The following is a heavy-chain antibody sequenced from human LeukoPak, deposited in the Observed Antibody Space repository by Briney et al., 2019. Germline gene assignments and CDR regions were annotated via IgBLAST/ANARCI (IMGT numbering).Heavy chain of an antibody. CDR3: ARAVPFDY. Sequence: SGGSLRLSCAASGFTFSTYSMNWVRQAPGKGLEWVSYIRSTSSTIYYADSVKGRFTISRDNAKDSLYLQMNSLRDEDTAVYYCARAVPFDYWGQGTLVTVPS. J-gene: IGHJ4*02. V-gene: IGHV3-48*02. CDR2: IRSTSSTI. CDR1: GFTFSTYS.